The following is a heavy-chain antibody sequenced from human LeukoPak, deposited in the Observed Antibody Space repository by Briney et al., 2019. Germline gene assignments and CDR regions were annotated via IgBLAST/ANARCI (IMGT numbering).Heavy chain of an antibody. D-gene: IGHD1-26*01. V-gene: IGHV4-59*12. Sequence: SETLSLTCTVSGGSIGSYYWSWIRQPPGKGLEWIGYIYYSGGTNYNPSLKSRVTISVDTSKNQFSLKLSSVTAADTAVYYCANLVGATFIDYWGQGTLVTVSS. CDR3: ANLVGATFIDY. J-gene: IGHJ4*02. CDR2: IYYSGGT. CDR1: GGSIGSYY.